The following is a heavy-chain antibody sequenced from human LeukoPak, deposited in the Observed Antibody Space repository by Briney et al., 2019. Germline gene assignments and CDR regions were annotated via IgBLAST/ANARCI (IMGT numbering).Heavy chain of an antibody. D-gene: IGHD1-26*01. J-gene: IGHJ4*02. V-gene: IGHV1-69*13. CDR2: IIPIFGTA. Sequence: RWASVKVSCKASGYTFTSHDISWVRQAPGQGLEWMGGIIPIFGTANYAQKFQGRVTITADESTSTAYVELSSLRSEDTAVYYCAREPSSGSYSPFDYWGQGTLVTVSS. CDR3: AREPSSGSYSPFDY. CDR1: GYTFTSHD.